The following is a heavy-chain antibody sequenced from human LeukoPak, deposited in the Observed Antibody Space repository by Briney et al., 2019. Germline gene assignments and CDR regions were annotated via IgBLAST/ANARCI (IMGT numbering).Heavy chain of an antibody. V-gene: IGHV5-51*01. CDR3: AAVPDPSTPYSSGWGSY. J-gene: IGHJ4*02. CDR2: IYPGDSDT. CDR1: GYSFTSYW. D-gene: IGHD6-19*01. Sequence: HGESLKISCKGSGYSFTSYWIGWVRQMPGKGLEWMGIIYPGDSDTRYSPSFQGQVTISADKSISTAYLQWSSLKASDTAMYYCAAVPDPSTPYSSGWGSYWGQGTLVTVSS.